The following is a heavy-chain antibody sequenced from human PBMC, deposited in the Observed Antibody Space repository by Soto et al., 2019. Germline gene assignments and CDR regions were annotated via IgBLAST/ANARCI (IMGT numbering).Heavy chain of an antibody. CDR3: AIFYGDQWGY. D-gene: IGHD4-17*01. Sequence: QMQLVQSGPEVKKPGTSVKVSCKASGFTTSVHWVRQARGQRLEWIGWIVVGNGNTNYAQEFQERVTITGDMSTSTAYMELTSLRSEDTAVYYCAIFYGDQWGYWGQGTLVIVSS. CDR1: GFTTSV. J-gene: IGHJ4*02. V-gene: IGHV1-58*01. CDR2: IVVGNGNT.